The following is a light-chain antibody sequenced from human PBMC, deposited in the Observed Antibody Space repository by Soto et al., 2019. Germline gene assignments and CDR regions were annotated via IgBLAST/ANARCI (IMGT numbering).Light chain of an antibody. J-gene: IGKJ4*01. CDR1: QSIRSTY. V-gene: IGKV3-20*01. Sequence: EIVLTQSPGTLSLSPGERATLSCRASQSIRSTYLAWYQQKPGQAPRLLIYGASSRATAIPDRFSGSGSGTDFTLSINSLQSEDFAVYYCQRYNNWPLTFGGGTKVESK. CDR3: QRYNNWPLT. CDR2: GAS.